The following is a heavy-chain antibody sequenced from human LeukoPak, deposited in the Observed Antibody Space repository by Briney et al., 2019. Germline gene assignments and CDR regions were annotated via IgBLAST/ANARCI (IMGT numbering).Heavy chain of an antibody. J-gene: IGHJ4*02. D-gene: IGHD6-19*01. V-gene: IGHV3-15*01. CDR1: AFTLSNAW. CDR2: IKSKTDGGTT. Sequence: GGSLRLSCAASAFTLSNAWMNWVRQAPGKGLEWVGRIKSKTDGGTTDYAAPVKGRFTISRDDSKNTLYLQMNSLKTEDTAVYYCTTKDEYSSGWSFWGQGTLVTVSS. CDR3: TTKDEYSSGWSF.